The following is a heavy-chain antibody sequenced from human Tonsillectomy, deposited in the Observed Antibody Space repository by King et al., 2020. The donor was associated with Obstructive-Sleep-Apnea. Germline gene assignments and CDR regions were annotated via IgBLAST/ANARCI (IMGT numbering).Heavy chain of an antibody. CDR2: IYYTGST. V-gene: IGHV4-59*01. J-gene: IGHJ5*02. Sequence: VQLQESGPGLVKPSETLSLTCTVSGGSISSYYWTWIRQPPGKRLEWIGYIYYTGSTNYSPSFKSRVTMSVDTSKNQFSLHLSSVTAADTAVYYCARAPYGSGIIDWFDPWGQGTLVTVSS. CDR3: ARAPYGSGIIDWFDP. D-gene: IGHD3-10*01. CDR1: GGSISSYY.